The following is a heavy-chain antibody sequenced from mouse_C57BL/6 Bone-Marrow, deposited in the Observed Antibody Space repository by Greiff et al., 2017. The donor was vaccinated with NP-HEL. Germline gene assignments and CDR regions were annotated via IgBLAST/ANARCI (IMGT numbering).Heavy chain of an antibody. CDR1: GYTFTSYW. J-gene: IGHJ3*01. D-gene: IGHD1-1*01. V-gene: IGHV1-7*01. CDR3: ARDHCLRRRWFAY. CDR2: INPSSGYT. Sequence: QVQLQQSGAELVKPGASVKLSCKASGYTFTSYWMHWVKQRPGQGLEWIGYINPSSGYTKYNQKFKDKATLTADKSSSTAYMQLSSLTYEDSAVYYCARDHCLRRRWFAYWGQGTLVTVSA.